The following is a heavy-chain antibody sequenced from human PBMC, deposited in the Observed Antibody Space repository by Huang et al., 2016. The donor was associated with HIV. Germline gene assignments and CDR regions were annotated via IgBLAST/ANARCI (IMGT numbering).Heavy chain of an antibody. J-gene: IGHJ5*02. CDR2: INGGNGET. CDR1: GYTFTKYA. V-gene: IGHV1-3*01. D-gene: IGHD3-16*02. CDR3: AREGSDYVWGSYRLSWFDP. Sequence: QVQLVQSGAEVKKPGASVKVSCKTSGYTFTKYALHWVRQAPGQRLEGMGWINGGNGETEYLEKFEGRVTITRDTSARTVYMEMSSLTSEVTAVYYCAREGSDYVWGSYRLSWFDPWGQGTLVTVSS.